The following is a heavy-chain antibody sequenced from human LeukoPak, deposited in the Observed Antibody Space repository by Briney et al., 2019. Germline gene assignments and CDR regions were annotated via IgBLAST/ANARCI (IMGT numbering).Heavy chain of an antibody. CDR1: GGSISSGGYY. D-gene: IGHD2-15*01. J-gene: IGHJ5*02. CDR3: ARDRINWFDP. Sequence: SETLSLICTVSGGSISSGGYYWSWIRQHPGKGLEWIGYIYYSGSTYYNPSLKSRVTISVDTSKNQFSLKLSSVTAADTAVYYCARDRINWFDPWGQGTLVTVSS. V-gene: IGHV4-31*03. CDR2: IYYSGST.